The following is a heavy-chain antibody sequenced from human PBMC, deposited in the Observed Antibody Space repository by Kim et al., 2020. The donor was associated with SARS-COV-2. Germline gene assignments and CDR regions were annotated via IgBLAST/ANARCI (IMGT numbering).Heavy chain of an antibody. CDR3: GTRHSSVYYYGMDV. J-gene: IGHJ6*02. D-gene: IGHD6-25*01. Sequence: ADAVKRRVTISRDTSKNTLEQQMNSLRAEDTAVYYCGTRHSSVYYYGMDVWGQGTTVTVSS. V-gene: IGHV3-23*01.